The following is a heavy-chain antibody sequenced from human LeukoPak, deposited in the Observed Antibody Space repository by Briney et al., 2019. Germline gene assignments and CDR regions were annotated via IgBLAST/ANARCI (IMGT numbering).Heavy chain of an antibody. CDR1: GFTFSSYA. CDR3: AKARGYFDSSGYRYFDY. J-gene: IGHJ4*02. D-gene: IGHD3-22*01. CDR2: ISGSGGST. Sequence: GGSLRLSCAASGFTFSSYAMSWVRQAPGKGLEWVSAISGSGGSTYYADSVKGRFTISRDNSKNTLYLQMNSLGAEDTAIYYCAKARGYFDSSGYRYFDYWGQGTLVTVSS. V-gene: IGHV3-23*01.